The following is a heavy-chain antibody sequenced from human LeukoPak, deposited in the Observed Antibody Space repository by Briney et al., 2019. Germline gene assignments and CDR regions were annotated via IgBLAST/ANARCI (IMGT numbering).Heavy chain of an antibody. J-gene: IGHJ4*02. CDR2: INHSGST. CDR3: ARGRKREDIVVVPAAISPVFDY. Sequence: SETLSLTCAVYGGSFSGYYWSWIRQPPGKGLEWIGGINHSGSTNYNPSLKSRVTISVDTSKNQFSLKLSSVTAADTAVYYCARGRKREDIVVVPAAISPVFDYWGQGTLVTVSS. CDR1: GGSFSGYY. V-gene: IGHV4-34*01. D-gene: IGHD2-2*02.